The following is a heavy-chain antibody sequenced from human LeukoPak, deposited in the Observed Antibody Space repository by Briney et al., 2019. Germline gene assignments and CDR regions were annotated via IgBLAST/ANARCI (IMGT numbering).Heavy chain of an antibody. V-gene: IGHV4-34*01. CDR3: ARGILRRDYYYGMDV. Sequence: SETLSLTCAVYGASFSGYYWSWIRQPPGKGLEWIGEINHSGSTNYNPSLKSRVTISVDTSKNQFSLKLSSVTAADTAVYYCARGILRRDYYYGMDVWGQGTTVTVSS. CDR2: INHSGST. J-gene: IGHJ6*02. CDR1: GASFSGYY.